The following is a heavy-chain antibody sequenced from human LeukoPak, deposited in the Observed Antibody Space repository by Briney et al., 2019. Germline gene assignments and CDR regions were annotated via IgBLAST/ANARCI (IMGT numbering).Heavy chain of an antibody. J-gene: IGHJ4*02. CDR1: GGSISSYY. V-gene: IGHV4-59*01. D-gene: IGHD3-9*01. CDR2: IYYSGST. CDR3: ASDLYYDILTGYSNDY. Sequence: PSETLSLTCTVSGGSISSYYWSWIRQPPGKGLEWIGNIYYSGSTNYNPSLKSRVTISVDTSKNQFSLKLSSVTAADTAVYYCASDLYYDILTGYSNDYWGQGTLVTVSS.